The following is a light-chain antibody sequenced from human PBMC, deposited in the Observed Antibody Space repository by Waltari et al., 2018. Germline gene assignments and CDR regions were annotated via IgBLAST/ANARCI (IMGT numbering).Light chain of an antibody. V-gene: IGKV1-39*01. CDR1: QSIANY. CDR2: TAS. Sequence: DIQMTQSPSSLSASVGDRVTITCRASQSIANYLTWYQHKPGKAPKLLIYTASSLQSGVPSRFSGSGSGTEFSLTISSLQPEDFATYYCQQSYSPPAITFGQGTRLEIK. J-gene: IGKJ5*01. CDR3: QQSYSPPAIT.